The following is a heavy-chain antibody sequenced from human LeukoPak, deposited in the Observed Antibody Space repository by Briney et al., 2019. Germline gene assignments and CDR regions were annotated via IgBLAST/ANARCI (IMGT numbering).Heavy chain of an antibody. V-gene: IGHV1-3*01. Sequence: GAPVKVSCKASGYTFTNYAIHWVRQAPGQRLEWMGWINAGNGNTKCSQKFQGRVTITRDTSASTVYMEVSSLRSEDTAVYYCARAPGGDYWGQGTLVTVSS. CDR1: GYTFTNYA. D-gene: IGHD3-16*01. CDR2: INAGNGNT. J-gene: IGHJ4*02. CDR3: ARAPGGDY.